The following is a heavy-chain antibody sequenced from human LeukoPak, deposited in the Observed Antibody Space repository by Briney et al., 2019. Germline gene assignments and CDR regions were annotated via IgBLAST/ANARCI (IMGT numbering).Heavy chain of an antibody. V-gene: IGHV3-74*01. CDR3: ARRSEFGVLYYMDV. CDR1: GFTFSDYW. CDR2: INTDGSFT. Sequence: PGGSLRLSCAASGFTFSDYWMHWVRQAPGKGLVWVSRINTDGSFTRYADSVQGRFTISRDTAKNTLFLQMNSLRAEDTAVYYCARRSEFGVLYYMDVWGKGTTVTVSS. D-gene: IGHD3-16*01. J-gene: IGHJ6*03.